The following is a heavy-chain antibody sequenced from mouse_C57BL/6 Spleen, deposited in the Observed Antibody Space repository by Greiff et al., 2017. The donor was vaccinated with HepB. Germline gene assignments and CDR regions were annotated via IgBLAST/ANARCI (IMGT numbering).Heavy chain of an antibody. V-gene: IGHV1-39*01. J-gene: IGHJ1*03. Sequence: EVQGVESGPELVEPGASVKISCKASGYSFTDYNMNWVKQSNGKSLEWIGVINPNYGTTSYNQKFKGKATLTVDQSSSTAYMQLNSLTSEDSAVYYCARLITTVVARYFDVWGTGTTVTVSS. CDR1: GYSFTDYN. CDR2: INPNYGTT. CDR3: ARLITTVVARYFDV. D-gene: IGHD1-1*01.